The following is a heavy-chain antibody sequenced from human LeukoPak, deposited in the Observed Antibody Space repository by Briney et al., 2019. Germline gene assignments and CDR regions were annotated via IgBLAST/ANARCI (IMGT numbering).Heavy chain of an antibody. CDR1: GYTFTGYY. V-gene: IGHV1-18*04. D-gene: IGHD6-19*01. J-gene: IGHJ5*02. CDR2: ISAYNGNT. CDR3: ARDKGPVAAKSYNWFDP. Sequence: PEASVKVSCKASGYTFTGYYMHWVRQAPGQGLEWMGWISAYNGNTNYAQKLQGRVTMTTDTSTSTAYMELRSLRSDDTAVYYCARDKGPVAAKSYNWFDPWGQGTLVTVSS.